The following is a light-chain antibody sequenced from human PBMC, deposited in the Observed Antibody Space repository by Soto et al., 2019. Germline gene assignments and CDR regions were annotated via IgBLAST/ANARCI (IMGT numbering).Light chain of an antibody. J-gene: IGKJ2*01. CDR3: QHYNNWPALYT. V-gene: IGKV3-15*01. Sequence: EIVMTQSPATLSVSPGERATLSCRASQSVSSNLAWYQQKPGQAPRLLIYGASTRATGIPARFSGSGSGTEFTLPISSLQSEDFAVYYCQHYNNWPALYTFGQGTKLEIK. CDR1: QSVSSN. CDR2: GAS.